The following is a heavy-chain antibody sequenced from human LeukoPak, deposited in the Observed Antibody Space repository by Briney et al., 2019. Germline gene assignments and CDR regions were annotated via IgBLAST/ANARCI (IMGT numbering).Heavy chain of an antibody. J-gene: IGHJ4*02. V-gene: IGHV3-9*01. CDR2: ISWNSGSI. D-gene: IGHD2/OR15-2a*01. Sequence: GGSLRLSCAASGFAFDDYAMHWVRQAPGKGLEWVSGISWNSGSIGYADSVKGRFTISRDNAKNSLYLQMNNLRAEDTAVYYCVSFYETYWGRGTLVTVSS. CDR1: GFAFDDYA. CDR3: VSFYETY.